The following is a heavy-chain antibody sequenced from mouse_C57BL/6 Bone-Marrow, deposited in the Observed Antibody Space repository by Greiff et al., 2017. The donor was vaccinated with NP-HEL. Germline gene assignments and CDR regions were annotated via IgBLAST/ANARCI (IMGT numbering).Heavy chain of an antibody. CDR3: ATYDGRALFAY. CDR1: GYTFTDYY. D-gene: IGHD2-12*01. Sequence: EVQLQQSGPELVKPGASVKISCKASGYTFTDYYMNWVKQSHGKSLEWIGDINPNNGGTSYNQKFKGKATLTVDKSSSTAYMELRSLTSEDSAVYYCATYDGRALFAYWGQGTLVTVSA. J-gene: IGHJ3*01. V-gene: IGHV1-26*01. CDR2: INPNNGGT.